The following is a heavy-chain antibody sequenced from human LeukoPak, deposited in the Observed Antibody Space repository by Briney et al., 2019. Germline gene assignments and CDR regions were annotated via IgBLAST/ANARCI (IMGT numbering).Heavy chain of an antibody. J-gene: IGHJ4*02. V-gene: IGHV1-69*05. CDR3: ARDGIAVAGPSVYFDY. Sequence: SVKVSCKASGGTFNSYAISWVRQAPGQGLEWMGRIIPIFGTANYAQKFQGRVTITTDESTSTAYMELSSLRSEDTAVYYCARDGIAVAGPSVYFDYWGQGTLVTVSS. CDR1: GGTFNSYA. CDR2: IIPIFGTA. D-gene: IGHD6-19*01.